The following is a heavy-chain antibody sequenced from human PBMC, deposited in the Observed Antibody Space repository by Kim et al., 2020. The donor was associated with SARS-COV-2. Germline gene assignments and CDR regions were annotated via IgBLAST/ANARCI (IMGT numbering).Heavy chain of an antibody. D-gene: IGHD3-10*01. CDR3: ARGRLLLWFGELLPLDY. V-gene: IGHV4-34*01. Sequence: LKSRVTISVDTSKNQFSLKLSSVTAADTAVYYCARGRLLLWFGELLPLDYWGQGTLVTVSS. J-gene: IGHJ4*02.